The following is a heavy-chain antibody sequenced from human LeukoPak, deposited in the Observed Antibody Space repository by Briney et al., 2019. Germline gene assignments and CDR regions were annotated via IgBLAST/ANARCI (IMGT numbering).Heavy chain of an antibody. CDR2: IGGSGATT. Sequence: GGSLRLSCVASGLIFSNYVMSWGRQAPGKGREWGSRIGGSGATTYYADSVKGRFTISRDNSKNTLYLHMNSLRVDDTAVYSCAHHMSRASHPLDYWGQGTLVTVSS. V-gene: IGHV3-23*01. J-gene: IGHJ4*02. D-gene: IGHD5/OR15-5a*01. CDR1: GLIFSNYV. CDR3: AHHMSRASHPLDY.